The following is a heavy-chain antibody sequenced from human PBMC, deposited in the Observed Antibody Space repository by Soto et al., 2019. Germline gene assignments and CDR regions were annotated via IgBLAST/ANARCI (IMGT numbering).Heavy chain of an antibody. J-gene: IGHJ6*02. D-gene: IGHD6-13*01. CDR1: GFTFSSYG. CDR2: ISYDGSNK. CDR3: AKSLVVAAAGTLYYYYYGMDV. V-gene: IGHV3-30*18. Sequence: GGSLRLSCAASGFTFSSYGMHWVRQAPGKGLEWVAVISYDGSNKYYADSVKGRFTISRDNSKNTLYLQMNSLRAEDTAVYYCAKSLVVAAAGTLYYYYYGMDVWGQGTTVTVSS.